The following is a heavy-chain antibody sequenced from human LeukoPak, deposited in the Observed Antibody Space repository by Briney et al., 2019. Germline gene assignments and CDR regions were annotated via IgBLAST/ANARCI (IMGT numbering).Heavy chain of an antibody. CDR1: GFTFSNYA. Sequence: GGSLRLSCAASGFTFSNYAMTWVRQAPGKGLEWVSSISSSSGHIHYADSVKGRFTISRDNANNSLYLQMNSLRDEDTAVYYCARDPGTVADPYFDYWGQGSLVTVSS. CDR2: ISSSSGHI. V-gene: IGHV3-21*01. D-gene: IGHD6-19*01. J-gene: IGHJ4*02. CDR3: ARDPGTVADPYFDY.